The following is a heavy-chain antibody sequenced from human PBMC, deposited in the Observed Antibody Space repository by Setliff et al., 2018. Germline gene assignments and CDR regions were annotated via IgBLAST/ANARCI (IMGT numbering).Heavy chain of an antibody. D-gene: IGHD2-15*01. CDR1: GGSFSGYY. CDR3: ARAPHGWSAYYYYYYMDV. V-gene: IGHV4-34*01. CDR2: INHSGST. Sequence: KTSETLSLTCAVYGGSFSGYYWSWIRQPPGKGLEWIGEINHSGSTNYNPSLKSRVTISVDTSRNQFSLKLSSVTAADTAVYYCARAPHGWSAYYYYYYMDVWGKGTTVTVSS. J-gene: IGHJ6*03.